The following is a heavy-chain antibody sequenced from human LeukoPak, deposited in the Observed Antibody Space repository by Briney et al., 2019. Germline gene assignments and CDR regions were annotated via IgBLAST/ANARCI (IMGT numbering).Heavy chain of an antibody. Sequence: SETLSLTCTVSGVSINTYYWSWIRQPPGKRPEWIGYVYHSGTTYYNPSVKSRVTISIDTSKNQFSLKLSSVTAADTAVYYCARGIIVGATWGENYNCFDPWGQGTLVTVSS. V-gene: IGHV4-59*01. J-gene: IGHJ5*02. CDR2: VYHSGTT. D-gene: IGHD1-26*01. CDR3: ARGIIVGATWGENYNCFDP. CDR1: GVSINTYY.